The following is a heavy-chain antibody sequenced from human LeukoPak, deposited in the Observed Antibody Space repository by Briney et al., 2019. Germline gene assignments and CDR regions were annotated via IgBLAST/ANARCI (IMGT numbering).Heavy chain of an antibody. CDR3: ARKIFGSGSYPDF. CDR2: IWHDGSHK. V-gene: IGHV3-33*01. CDR1: GFSFDTYA. J-gene: IGHJ4*02. D-gene: IGHD3-10*01. Sequence: GGSLRLSCAASGFSFDTYAMHWVRQAPGQGLEWVALIWHDGSHKFYSNSVRGQFTISRDNSKNTVYLQMNNLRPDGTAVYYCARKIFGSGSYPDFWGQGTLVTVSS.